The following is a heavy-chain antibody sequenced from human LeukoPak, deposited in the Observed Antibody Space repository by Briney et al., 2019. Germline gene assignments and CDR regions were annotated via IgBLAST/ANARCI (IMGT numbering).Heavy chain of an antibody. D-gene: IGHD3-3*01. CDR2: INHSGST. J-gene: IGHJ3*02. Sequence: SETLSLTCAVYGGAFSGYYWSWIRQPPGKGLEWIGEINHSGSTNYNPSLKSRVTISVDTSKNQFSLKLSSVAAADTAVYYCARAPYYDFWSGYSHGAFDIWGQGTMVTVSS. V-gene: IGHV4-34*01. CDR1: GGAFSGYY. CDR3: ARAPYYDFWSGYSHGAFDI.